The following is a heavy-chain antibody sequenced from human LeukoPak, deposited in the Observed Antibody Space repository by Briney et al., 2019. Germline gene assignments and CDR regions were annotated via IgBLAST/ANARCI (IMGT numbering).Heavy chain of an antibody. Sequence: PSETLSLTCAVYGGSFSGYYWGWIRQPPGKGLEWIGSIFYSGSTHYNPSLKSRVTISVDTSKNQFSLNLNSVTAADTAVYYCARHNYYDSSGYWPRFDYWGQGTLVTVSS. CDR1: GGSFSGYY. D-gene: IGHD3-22*01. J-gene: IGHJ4*02. V-gene: IGHV4-34*12. CDR3: ARHNYYDSSGYWPRFDY. CDR2: IFYSGST.